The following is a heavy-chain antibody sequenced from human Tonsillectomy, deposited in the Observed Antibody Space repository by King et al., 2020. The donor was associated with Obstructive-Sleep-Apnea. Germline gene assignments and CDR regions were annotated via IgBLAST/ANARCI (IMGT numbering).Heavy chain of an antibody. J-gene: IGHJ4*02. V-gene: IGHV5-51*01. CDR1: GYSFTSYR. CDR2: IYPCDSDT. Sequence: QLVQSGAEGKKPGESLKISCKGSGYSFTSYRIVGLRQMPGKGLEWSGIIYPCDSDTRYSPSFQGQATISAAMSISTAYLQWSSLKASDTAMYYCAIPRDYGNHFDYWGQGTLVTVSS. D-gene: IGHD4-17*01. CDR3: AIPRDYGNHFDY.